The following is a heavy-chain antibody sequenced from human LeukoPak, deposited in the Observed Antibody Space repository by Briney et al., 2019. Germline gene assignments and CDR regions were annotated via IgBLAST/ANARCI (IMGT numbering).Heavy chain of an antibody. CDR3: ARVGYYDSSGYSDY. D-gene: IGHD3-22*01. J-gene: IGHJ4*02. CDR1: GYTFTSYD. V-gene: IGHV1-8*03. Sequence: ASVKVSCKASGYTFTSYDINWVRQATGQGLEWMGWVNPNSGNTGYAQKFQGRVTITRNTSISTAYMELSSLRSEDTAVYYCARVGYYDSSGYSDYWGQGTLVTASS. CDR2: VNPNSGNT.